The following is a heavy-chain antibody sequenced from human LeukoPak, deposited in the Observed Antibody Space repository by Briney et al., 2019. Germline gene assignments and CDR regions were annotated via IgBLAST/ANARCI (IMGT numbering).Heavy chain of an antibody. CDR2: IYNSGST. CDR3: ARGRSYCIDY. D-gene: IGHD1-26*01. V-gene: IGHV4-59*01. Sequence: SETLSLTCTVSGGSISSYYRSWIRQPPGKGLEWIGYIYNSGSTNYNPSLKSRVTISVDTSKNQFSLKLSSVTAADTAVYYCARGRSYCIDYWGQGTLVTVSS. CDR1: GGSISSYY. J-gene: IGHJ4*02.